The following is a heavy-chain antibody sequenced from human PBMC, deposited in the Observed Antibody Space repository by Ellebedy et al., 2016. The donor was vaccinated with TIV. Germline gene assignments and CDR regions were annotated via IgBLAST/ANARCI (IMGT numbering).Heavy chain of an antibody. J-gene: IGHJ4*02. CDR3: ATYNMGRLDH. CDR2: IFHTGST. Sequence: MPSETLSLTCTVSGASMSGSGVTYWSWIRQRPGEGLEWIGYIFHTGSTYYNPSLQSRVSISVDTSKSQFSLEVRSVTAADTAVYYCATYNMGRLDHWGQGTLVTVST. V-gene: IGHV4-31*03. D-gene: IGHD1-1*01. CDR1: GASMSGSGVTY.